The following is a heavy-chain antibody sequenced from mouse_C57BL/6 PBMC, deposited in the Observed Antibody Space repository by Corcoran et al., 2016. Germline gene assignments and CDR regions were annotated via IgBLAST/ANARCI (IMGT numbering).Heavy chain of an antibody. CDR2: INTYSGVP. CDR3: AFPYYYGSSSFDY. Sequence: QIQLVQSGPELKKPGETVKISCKASGYTFTTYGMSWVKQAPGKGLKWMGWINTYSGVPTHADDFKGRFAFSLETSASTAYLQINNLKNEDTATYFCAFPYYYGSSSFDYWGQGTTLTVSS. V-gene: IGHV9-3*01. J-gene: IGHJ2*01. CDR1: GYTFTTYG. D-gene: IGHD1-1*01.